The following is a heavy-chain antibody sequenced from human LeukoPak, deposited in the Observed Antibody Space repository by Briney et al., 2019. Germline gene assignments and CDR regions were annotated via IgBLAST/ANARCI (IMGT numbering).Heavy chain of an antibody. J-gene: IGHJ4*02. D-gene: IGHD2-2*01. CDR1: GFTFSSYP. CDR2: ISGDGRST. CDR3: AKRFCSATRCFHFDY. V-gene: IGHV3-23*01. Sequence: GESLRLSCAASGFTFSSYPMTWVRQAPGKGLEWVSSISGDGRSTYYADSVKGRFTISRDNSKNTLYLQMDSLRAEDTAVYYCAKRFCSATRCFHFDYWGQGTLVTVSS.